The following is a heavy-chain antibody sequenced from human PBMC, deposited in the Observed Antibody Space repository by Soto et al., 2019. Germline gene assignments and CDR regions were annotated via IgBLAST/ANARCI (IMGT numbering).Heavy chain of an antibody. D-gene: IGHD2-2*01. CDR3: ARDLGCSSTSCKRGYYYYYGMDV. J-gene: IGHJ6*02. CDR1: GVTFSSYS. CDR2: ISSSSRYI. Sequence: GGSLRLTCAASGVTFSSYSMNWVRQAPGKGLEWVSSISSSSRYIYYADSVKGRFTISRDNAKNSLYLQMNSPRAEDTAVYYCARDLGCSSTSCKRGYYYYYGMDVWGQGTTVTVS. V-gene: IGHV3-21*01.